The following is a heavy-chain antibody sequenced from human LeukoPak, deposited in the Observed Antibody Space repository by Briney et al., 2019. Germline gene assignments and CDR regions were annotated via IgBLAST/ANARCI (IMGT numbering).Heavy chain of an antibody. J-gene: IGHJ4*02. V-gene: IGHV3-21*01. CDR1: GFTFSSYS. CDR2: ISSSSSYI. Sequence: WGSLRLSCAASGFTFSSYSMNWVRQAPGKGLEWVSSISSSSSYIYYADSVKGRFTISRDNAKNSLYLQMNSLRVEDTAIYYCAKGATTVIDPLFDYWGQGTLVTVSS. D-gene: IGHD4-11*01. CDR3: AKGATTVIDPLFDY.